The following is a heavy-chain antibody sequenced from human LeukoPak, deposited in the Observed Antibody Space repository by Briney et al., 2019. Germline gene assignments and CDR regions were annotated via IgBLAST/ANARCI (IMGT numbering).Heavy chain of an antibody. J-gene: IGHJ4*02. D-gene: IGHD3-3*01. CDR1: GFTFSSNW. CDR2: ISSSSSYI. Sequence: PGGSLRLSCAASGFTFSSNWMHWVRQAPGKGLEWVSSISSSSSYIYYADSVKGRFTISRDNAKNSLYLQTNSLRAEDTAVYYCARVLARGRITIFGVVKNWGQGTLVTVSS. V-gene: IGHV3-21*01. CDR3: ARVLARGRITIFGVVKN.